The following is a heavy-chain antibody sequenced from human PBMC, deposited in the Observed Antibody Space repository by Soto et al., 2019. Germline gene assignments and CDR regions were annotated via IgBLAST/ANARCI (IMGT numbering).Heavy chain of an antibody. J-gene: IGHJ3*02. Sequence: TLSLTCTVSGGSISSYYWSWIRQPPGKGLEWIGYIYYSGSTNYNPSLKSRVTISVDTSKNQFSLKLSSVTAADTAVYYCARDSSSEPIDAFDIWGQGTMVTVSS. CDR3: ARDSSSEPIDAFDI. D-gene: IGHD6-6*01. CDR2: IYYSGST. CDR1: GGSISSYY. V-gene: IGHV4-59*01.